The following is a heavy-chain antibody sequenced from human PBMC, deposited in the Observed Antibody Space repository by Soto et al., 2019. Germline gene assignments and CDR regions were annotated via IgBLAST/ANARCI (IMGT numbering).Heavy chain of an antibody. J-gene: IGHJ6*02. Sequence: ASVKVSCKASGYTFTGAYIHWVRQAPGQGLEWMGCINPNSGGTEFAQKFQGRVTVTRDTSITTVYMEMNRLRSDDTGVYYCARDFTTRSYGVDVWGQGTAVTPSS. CDR1: GYTFTGAY. CDR2: INPNSGGT. CDR3: ARDFTTRSYGVDV. D-gene: IGHD3-10*01. V-gene: IGHV1-2*02.